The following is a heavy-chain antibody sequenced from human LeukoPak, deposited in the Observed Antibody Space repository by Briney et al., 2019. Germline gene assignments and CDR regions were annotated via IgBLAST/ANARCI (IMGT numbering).Heavy chain of an antibody. CDR1: GYTFTGYY. Sequence: ASVKVSCKASGYTFTGYYMHWVRQAPGQGLEWMGWINPNSGGTDYAQKFQGRVTMTTDTSTSTAYMELRSLRSDDTAVYYCARDISATGDWFDPWGQGTLVTVSS. D-gene: IGHD5-24*01. J-gene: IGHJ5*02. CDR3: ARDISATGDWFDP. V-gene: IGHV1-2*02. CDR2: INPNSGGT.